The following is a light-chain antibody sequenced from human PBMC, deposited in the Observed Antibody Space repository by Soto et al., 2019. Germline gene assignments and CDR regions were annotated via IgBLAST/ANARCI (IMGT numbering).Light chain of an antibody. J-gene: IGKJ2*01. Sequence: EIVMTQSPATLSVSPGERATLSCRASQSVSGNLAWYQQKPGQAPRLLIFGASTRATGIPARFSGSGSGTQFTLTISSLQSEDFAVYYCQQYNTWPYTFGQGTRLAIK. CDR3: QQYNTWPYT. V-gene: IGKV3-15*01. CDR1: QSVSGN. CDR2: GAS.